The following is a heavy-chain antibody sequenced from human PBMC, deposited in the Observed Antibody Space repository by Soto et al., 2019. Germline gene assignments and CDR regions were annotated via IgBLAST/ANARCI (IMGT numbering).Heavy chain of an antibody. J-gene: IGHJ6*03. D-gene: IGHD3-9*01. Sequence: EVQLVESGGGLVKPGGSLRLSCAASGFTFSSYSMNWVRQAAGKGLEWVSSISSSSSYIYYADSVKGRFTISRDNAKNSLYLQMNSLRAEDTAVYYCARGTMDILTGYYYYYMDVWGKGTTVTVSS. CDR3: ARGTMDILTGYYYYYMDV. CDR1: GFTFSSYS. V-gene: IGHV3-21*01. CDR2: ISSSSSYI.